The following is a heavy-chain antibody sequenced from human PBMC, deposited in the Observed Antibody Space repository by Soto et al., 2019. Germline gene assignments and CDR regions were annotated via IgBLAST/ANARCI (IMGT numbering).Heavy chain of an antibody. Sequence: PGGSLRLSCAASGFTFSSYAMHWVRQAPGKGLEWVAVISYDGSNKYYADSVKGRFTISRDNSKNTLYLQMNSLRAEDTAVYYCAREDIVVVPAAIRLSYYYGMDVWGQGTTVTVSS. CDR1: GFTFSSYA. CDR2: ISYDGSNK. V-gene: IGHV3-30-3*01. J-gene: IGHJ6*02. CDR3: AREDIVVVPAAIRLSYYYGMDV. D-gene: IGHD2-2*01.